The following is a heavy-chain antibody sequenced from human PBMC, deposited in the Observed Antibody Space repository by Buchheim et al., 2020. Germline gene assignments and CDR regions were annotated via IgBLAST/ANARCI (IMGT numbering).Heavy chain of an antibody. CDR1: GGSISSGGYY. CDR3: ARDSIAVAGKDGFSNWYFDL. V-gene: IGHV4-31*03. Sequence: QVQLQESGPGLVKPSQTLSLTCTVSGGSISSGGYYWSWIRQHPGKGLEWIGYIYYSGSTYYNPSLKRRVTISVDTSKKQFSLKLSSVTAADTAVYYCARDSIAVAGKDGFSNWYFDLWGRGTL. J-gene: IGHJ2*01. D-gene: IGHD6-19*01. CDR2: IYYSGST.